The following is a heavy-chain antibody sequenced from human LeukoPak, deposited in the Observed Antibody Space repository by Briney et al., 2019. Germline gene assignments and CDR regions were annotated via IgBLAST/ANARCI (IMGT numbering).Heavy chain of an antibody. D-gene: IGHD1-26*01. CDR1: GFTFSSYE. CDR3: ARDGYSGSYYRLYYFFMDV. Sequence: GGSLRLSCAASGFTFSSYEMNWVRQAPGKGLEWVSYISSSGSTMYYADSVKGRFTISRDNSENTLYLQMNSLRGEDTAVYYCARDGYSGSYYRLYYFFMDVWGKGTTVTVSS. V-gene: IGHV3-48*03. J-gene: IGHJ6*03. CDR2: ISSSGSTM.